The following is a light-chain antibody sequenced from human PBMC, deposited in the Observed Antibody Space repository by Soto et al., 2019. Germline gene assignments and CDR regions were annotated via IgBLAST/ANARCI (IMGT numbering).Light chain of an antibody. V-gene: IGLV2-14*01. CDR2: DVS. CDR3: SSYTSRSTLGV. CDR1: SSDVGGYNY. Sequence: QSALTQPASVSGSPGQSITISCTGTSSDVGGYNYVSWYQQHPGKAPKLMIYDVSNRPSGVSNRFSGSKSGNTASLPISGLQAEDEADYYCSSYTSRSTLGVFGTGTKLTVL. J-gene: IGLJ1*01.